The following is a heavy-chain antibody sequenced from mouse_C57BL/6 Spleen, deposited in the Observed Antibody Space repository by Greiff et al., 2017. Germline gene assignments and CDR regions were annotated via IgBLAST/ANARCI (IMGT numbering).Heavy chain of an antibody. Sequence: QVQLKQPGAELVRPGTSVKLSCKASGYTFTSYWMHWVKQRPGQGLEWIGVIDPSDSYTNYNQKFKGKATLTVDTSSSTAYMQLSSLTSEDSAVYYCHLLLLRGFAYWGQGTLVTVSA. CDR3: HLLLLRGFAY. D-gene: IGHD1-1*01. CDR2: IDPSDSYT. CDR1: GYTFTSYW. J-gene: IGHJ3*01. V-gene: IGHV1-59*01.